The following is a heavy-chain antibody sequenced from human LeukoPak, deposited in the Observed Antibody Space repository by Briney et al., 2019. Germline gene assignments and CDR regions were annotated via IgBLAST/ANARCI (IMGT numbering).Heavy chain of an antibody. J-gene: IGHJ4*02. CDR1: GGSFSGYY. V-gene: IGHV4-34*01. D-gene: IGHD3-16*02. Sequence: SETLSLTCAVYGGSFSGYYWSWIRQPPGKGREWIGEINHSGSTNYNPSLKSRVTISVDTSKNQFSLKLSSVTAADTAVYYCARAPRYYFDYWGQGTLVTVSS. CDR2: INHSGST. CDR3: ARAPRYYFDY.